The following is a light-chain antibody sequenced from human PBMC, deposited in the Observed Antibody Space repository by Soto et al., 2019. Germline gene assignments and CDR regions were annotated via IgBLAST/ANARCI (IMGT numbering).Light chain of an antibody. J-gene: IGKJ3*01. Sequence: DIQMTQSPSSLSASVGDRVTITCRASQSISRHLNWYQQKPGRAPNLLIYAASSLQSGVPSRFSGSGSGTDINLTVSSLQPEDFATYYCQQSYSSPPLFTFGPGTKVD. CDR2: AAS. CDR1: QSISRH. V-gene: IGKV1-39*01. CDR3: QQSYSSPPLFT.